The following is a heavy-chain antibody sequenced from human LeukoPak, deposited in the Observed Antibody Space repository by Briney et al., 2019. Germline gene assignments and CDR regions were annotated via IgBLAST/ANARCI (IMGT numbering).Heavy chain of an antibody. CDR3: TRDGWLGLWFDY. D-gene: IGHD3-10*01. CDR1: GFTLSSYD. Sequence: GGSLRLSCTASGFTLSSYDMDWVRQAPGKGLEWVSYISSHGTTRYYADSVKGRVTISRDNAKNSLYLHMNSLRAEDTAVYYCTRDGWLGLWFDYWGQGALVTVSS. CDR2: ISSHGTTR. J-gene: IGHJ5*01. V-gene: IGHV3-48*03.